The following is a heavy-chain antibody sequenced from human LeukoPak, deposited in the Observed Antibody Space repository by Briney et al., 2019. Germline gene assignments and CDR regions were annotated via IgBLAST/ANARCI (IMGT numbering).Heavy chain of an antibody. CDR2: IGSSAGTT. CDR3: AKDCDILTGYFYFDY. D-gene: IGHD3-9*01. CDR1: GFTFSSYA. V-gene: IGHV3-23*01. J-gene: IGHJ4*02. Sequence: GGSLRLSCAASGFTFSSYAMAWVRQAPGKGLEWVSTIGSSAGTTLYADSVKGRFTISRDNSKNTLYLQINSLRAEDTALYYCAKDCDILTGYFYFDYWGQGTLVTVSS.